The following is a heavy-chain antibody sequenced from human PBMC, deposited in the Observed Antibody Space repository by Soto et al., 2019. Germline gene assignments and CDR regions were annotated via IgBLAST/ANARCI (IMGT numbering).Heavy chain of an antibody. J-gene: IGHJ4*02. CDR3: AREISKGSYYGSEYFDY. Sequence: QVQLQESGPGLVKPSETLSLTCTVSGGSISSYYWSWIRQPPGKGLEWIGYIYYSGSTNYNPSLKSRVTISVDTSKNQFSLKLSSVTAADTAVYYCAREISKGSYYGSEYFDYWGQGTLVTVSS. CDR2: IYYSGST. V-gene: IGHV4-59*01. CDR1: GGSISSYY. D-gene: IGHD3-10*01.